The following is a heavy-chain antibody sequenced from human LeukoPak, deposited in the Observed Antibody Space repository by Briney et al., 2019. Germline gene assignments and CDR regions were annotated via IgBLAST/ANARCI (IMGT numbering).Heavy chain of an antibody. CDR3: ARARNWGGYYYYGMDV. D-gene: IGHD7-27*01. J-gene: IGHJ6*02. CDR2: ISSSGSTI. CDR1: GFTFSDYY. V-gene: IGHV3-11*01. Sequence: GGSLRLSCAASGFTFSDYYMSWIRQAPGKGLEWVSYISSSGSTIYYADSVKGRFTISRDNAKNSLYLQMNSLRAEDTAVYYCARARNWGGYYYYGMDVWDQGTTVTVSS.